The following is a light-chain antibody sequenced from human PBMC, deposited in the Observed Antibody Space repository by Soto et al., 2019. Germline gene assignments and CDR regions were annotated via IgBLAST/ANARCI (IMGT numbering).Light chain of an antibody. CDR3: QHYNSYAEA. Sequence: DIQKTQSPSTLSGSVGDRVTITCRASQTISSWLAWYQQKPGKAPKLLIYKASTLKSWVPSRFSGSGSGTEFTLTISSLQPDDFATYYCQHYNSYAEAFGQGPKVDIK. CDR1: QTISSW. J-gene: IGKJ1*01. CDR2: KAS. V-gene: IGKV1-5*03.